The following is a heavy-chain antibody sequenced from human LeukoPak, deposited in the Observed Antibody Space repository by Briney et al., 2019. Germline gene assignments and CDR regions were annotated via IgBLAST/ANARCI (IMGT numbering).Heavy chain of an antibody. V-gene: IGHV1-2*02. CDR3: ARAYCSSTSCDDAFDI. D-gene: IGHD2-2*01. CDR2: INPNSGGT. J-gene: IGHJ3*02. Sequence: ASVKVSCKASGYTLTGYYMHWVRQAPGQGLEWMGWINPNSGGTNYAQKFQGRVTMTRDTSISTAYMELSRLRSDDTAVYYCARAYCSSTSCDDAFDIWGQGTMVTVSS. CDR1: GYTLTGYY.